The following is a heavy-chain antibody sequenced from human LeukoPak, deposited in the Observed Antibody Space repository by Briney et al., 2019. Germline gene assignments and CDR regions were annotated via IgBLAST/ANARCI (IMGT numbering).Heavy chain of an antibody. V-gene: IGHV3-30*02. D-gene: IGHD2-15*01. CDR1: AFTFRSYG. J-gene: IGHJ4*02. CDR3: AKDSTPEGSCYDY. Sequence: RSGGSLRLSCAASAFTFRSYGMHWVRQAPGKGLEWVAFIRYHGSDKYYADSVKGRFTISRDNSKNTLYLQMNSLRAEDTAVYYCAKDSTPEGSCYDYWGQGTLVTVSS. CDR2: IRYHGSDK.